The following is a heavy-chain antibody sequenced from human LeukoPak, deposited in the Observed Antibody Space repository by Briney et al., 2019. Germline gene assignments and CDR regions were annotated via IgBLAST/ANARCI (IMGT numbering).Heavy chain of an antibody. CDR1: GITFSNAW. D-gene: IGHD1-26*01. Sequence: GGSLRLPCAASGITFSNAWMSWVRQAPGKGLEWVGRIKSKTDGGTTDYAAHVKGRFTISRDDSKNTLYLQMNSLKTEDTVVYYCTTDYGGTYYRPFDYWGQGTLVTVSS. J-gene: IGHJ4*02. CDR2: IKSKTDGGTT. CDR3: TTDYGGTYYRPFDY. V-gene: IGHV3-15*01.